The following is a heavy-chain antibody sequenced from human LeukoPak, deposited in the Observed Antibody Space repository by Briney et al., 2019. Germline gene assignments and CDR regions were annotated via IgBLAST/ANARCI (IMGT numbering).Heavy chain of an antibody. CDR2: IIPILGIA. J-gene: IGHJ4*02. V-gene: IGHV1-69*04. CDR3: ARDSGYYDSSGLTRYFDY. D-gene: IGHD3-22*01. CDR1: GGTFSSYA. Sequence: GASVKVSCKASGGTFSSYAISWVRQAPGQGLEWMGRIIPILGIANYAQKFQGRVTITADKSTSTAYMELSSLRSEDTAVYYCARDSGYYDSSGLTRYFDYRGQGTLVTVSS.